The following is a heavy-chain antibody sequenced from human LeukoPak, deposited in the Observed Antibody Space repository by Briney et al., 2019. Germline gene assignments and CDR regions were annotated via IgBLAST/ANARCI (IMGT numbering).Heavy chain of an antibody. V-gene: IGHV3-23*01. CDR1: GFTFSSYA. J-gene: IGHJ3*02. CDR2: ISGSGGST. D-gene: IGHD3-3*01. CDR3: ASLGQEYYDFWSGYYTGAFDI. Sequence: PGGSLRLSCAASGFTFSSYAMSWVRQAPGKGLEWVSAISGSGGSTYYADSVKGRFAISRDNSKNTLYLQMNSLRAEDTAVYYCASLGQEYYDFWSGYYTGAFDIWGQGTMVTVSS.